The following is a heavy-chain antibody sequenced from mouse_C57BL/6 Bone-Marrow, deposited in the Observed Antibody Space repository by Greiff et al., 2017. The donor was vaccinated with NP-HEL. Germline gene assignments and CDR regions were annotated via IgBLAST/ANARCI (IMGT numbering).Heavy chain of an antibody. CDR1: GYTFTSYW. V-gene: IGHV1-69*01. CDR3: AREDYGSSYGY. D-gene: IGHD1-1*01. CDR2: LDPSDSYT. Sequence: QVQLQQPGAELVMPGASVKLSCKASGYTFTSYWMHWVKQRPGQGLEWIGELDPSDSYTNYNQKFKGKSTLTVDKSSSTAYMQLSSLTSEDSAVYYCAREDYGSSYGYWGQGTTLTVSS. J-gene: IGHJ2*01.